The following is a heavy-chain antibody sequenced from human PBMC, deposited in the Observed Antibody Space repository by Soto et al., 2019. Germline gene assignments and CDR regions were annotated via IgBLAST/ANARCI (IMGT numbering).Heavy chain of an antibody. V-gene: IGHV3-23*01. Sequence: EVQLLDSGGGLVQPGGSLRLSCAASGFTFNNYAMTWVRQAPGKGLEWVSTISGSDDSTYYADSVKGRLTISRDNSKNALYLQMRSLRAEDTALYYCVKDWTGDTCPCMDVWGQGTTVTVSS. CDR3: VKDWTGDTCPCMDV. J-gene: IGHJ6*01. CDR2: ISGSDDST. CDR1: GFTFNNYA. D-gene: IGHD2-8*02.